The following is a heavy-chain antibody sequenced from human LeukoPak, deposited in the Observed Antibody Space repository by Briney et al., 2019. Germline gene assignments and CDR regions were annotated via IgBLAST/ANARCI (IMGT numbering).Heavy chain of an antibody. J-gene: IGHJ6*02. V-gene: IGHV3-9*01. CDR1: GFTFDDYA. CDR3: AKDIKGAVAGKGYYYYGMDV. Sequence: GRSLRLSCAASGFTFDDYAMHWVRQAPGKGLEWVSGISWNRGSIGYADSVKGRFTISRDNAKNSLYLQMNSLRAEDTALYYCAKDIKGAVAGKGYYYYGMDVWGQGTTVTVSS. D-gene: IGHD6-19*01. CDR2: ISWNRGSI.